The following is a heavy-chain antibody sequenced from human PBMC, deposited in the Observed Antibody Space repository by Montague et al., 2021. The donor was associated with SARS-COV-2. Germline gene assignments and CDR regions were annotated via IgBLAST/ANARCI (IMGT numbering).Heavy chain of an antibody. CDR2: INPNRGGT. V-gene: IGHV1-2*02. J-gene: IGHJ6*02. Sequence: SVKVSCKASGYPFSVYYIHWLRQAPGQGHEYMGWINPNRGGTNFAQRFHGRVTLTRDTSISTVHMELTRLTSDDTAVYYCARDLVVSHAMDVWGQGTTVTVSS. D-gene: IGHD3-22*01. CDR3: ARDLVVSHAMDV. CDR1: GYPFSVYY.